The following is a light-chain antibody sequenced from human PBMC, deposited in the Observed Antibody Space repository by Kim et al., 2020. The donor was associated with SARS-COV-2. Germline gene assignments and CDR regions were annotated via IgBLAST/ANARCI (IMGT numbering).Light chain of an antibody. CDR2: SNN. V-gene: IGLV1-44*01. J-gene: IGLJ2*01. CDR3: AAWDDRLNAVV. CDR1: SSNIGSNT. Sequence: QSVLTQPPSASGTPGQTVTISCSGSSSNIGSNTVNWYQQVPGPAPKLRIYSNNQRPSGVPDRFSGSKSGTSASLAISGLRSEDEADYYCAAWDDRLNAVVFGGGTQLTVL.